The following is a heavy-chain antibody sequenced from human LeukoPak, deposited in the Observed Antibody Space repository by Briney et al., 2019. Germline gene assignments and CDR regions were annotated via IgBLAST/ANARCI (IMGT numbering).Heavy chain of an antibody. CDR1: GFTFSSHA. CDR3: ARHVGSWSTGWLDL. V-gene: IGHV3-23*01. D-gene: IGHD6-13*01. Sequence: GGSLRLSCVASGFTFSSHALSWVRQAPRKGLEWVSGISNNADSAYYADSVKGRFAISRDNSKTTLFLQMNRLGAEDTAVYYCARHVGSWSTGWLDLWGQGTLVSVSS. J-gene: IGHJ5*02. CDR2: ISNNADSA.